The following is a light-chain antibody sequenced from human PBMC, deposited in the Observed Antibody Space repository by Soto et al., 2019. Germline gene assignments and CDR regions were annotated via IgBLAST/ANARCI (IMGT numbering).Light chain of an antibody. J-gene: IGKJ1*01. V-gene: IGKV1-5*01. CDR3: LQYSSHSWT. CDR2: DAS. CDR1: RSISDW. Sequence: DIQMTQSPSTLSPSVGDRVTITCRASRSISDWLAWYQQKPGKAPKLLIFDASSLKSGVPSRFSGSGSGTEFSLTISGLQPDDVATYYCLQYSSHSWTFGQGTKVEIE.